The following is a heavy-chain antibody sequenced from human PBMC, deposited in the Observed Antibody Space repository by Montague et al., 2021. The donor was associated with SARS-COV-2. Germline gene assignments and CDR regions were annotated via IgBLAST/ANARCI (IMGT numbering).Heavy chain of an antibody. CDR2: IFHSGGT. D-gene: IGHD3-10*01. CDR1: GGSISSDNW. Sequence: SETLSLTCAVSGGSISSDNWWSWVRQSPGKGLEWIGEIFHSGGTXYNPSLKSRVTMSVDKSKNDFSLKLSPVTAADTAMYYCARRITMVRGVTKRNNWFDPWGRGILVTVSS. CDR3: ARRITMVRGVTKRNNWFDP. J-gene: IGHJ5*02. V-gene: IGHV4-4*02.